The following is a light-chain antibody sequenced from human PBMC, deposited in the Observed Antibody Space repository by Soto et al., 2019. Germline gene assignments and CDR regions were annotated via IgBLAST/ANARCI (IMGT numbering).Light chain of an antibody. V-gene: IGKV3-11*01. CDR3: PQRSNWPRT. J-gene: IGKJ2*01. CDR1: QSLSSY. Sequence: EIVLTQSPATLSLSPGERATLSCRASQSLSSYLAWYQQKPGQAPRLLIYDASNRATGIPARFSGSGSGTDFTLSISSLEPEDFAVYYCPQRSNWPRTFGQGTKLEIK. CDR2: DAS.